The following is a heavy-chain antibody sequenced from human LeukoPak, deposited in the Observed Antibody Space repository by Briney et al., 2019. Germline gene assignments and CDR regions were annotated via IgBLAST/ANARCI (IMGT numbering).Heavy chain of an antibody. J-gene: IGHJ4*02. CDR3: AKDRSWINDVCHGDFDY. CDR2: INGSGGST. D-gene: IGHD2-8*01. Sequence: GESLRLSCAASGFTFGNYAMSWVRQAPGKGLEWVSTINGSGGSTYYADSVKGRFTISRGNSKKTVYLQMNSLRAEDTAVYYCAKDRSWINDVCHGDFDYWGQGTLVTVSS. CDR1: GFTFGNYA. V-gene: IGHV3-23*01.